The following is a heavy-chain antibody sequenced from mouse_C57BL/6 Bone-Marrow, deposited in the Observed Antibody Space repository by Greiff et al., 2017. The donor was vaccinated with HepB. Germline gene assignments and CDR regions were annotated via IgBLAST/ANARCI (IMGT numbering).Heavy chain of an antibody. Sequence: EVQLQQSGAELVRPGASVKLSCTASGFNIKDDYMHWVKQRPEQGLEWIGWIDPENGDTEYASKFQGKATITADTSSNTAYLQLSSLTSEDTAVYYCTTGVTPLSFDYWGQGTTLTVSS. V-gene: IGHV14-4*01. CDR3: TTGVTPLSFDY. CDR2: IDPENGDT. D-gene: IGHD2-5*01. CDR1: GFNIKDDY. J-gene: IGHJ2*01.